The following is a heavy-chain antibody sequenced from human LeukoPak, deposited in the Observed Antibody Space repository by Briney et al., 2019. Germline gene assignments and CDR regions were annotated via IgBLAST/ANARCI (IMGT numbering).Heavy chain of an antibody. CDR1: GFTVSSNY. CDR3: ARIFALDY. Sequence: GGSLRLSCAASGFTVSSNYMTWVRQAPGKGLEWVSVIYSGGSTDYSDSVKGRFIISRDNSKNTLFLQMNSLRAEDTAVYYCARIFALDYWGQGTLVTVSS. J-gene: IGHJ4*02. CDR2: IYSGGST. V-gene: IGHV3-53*01.